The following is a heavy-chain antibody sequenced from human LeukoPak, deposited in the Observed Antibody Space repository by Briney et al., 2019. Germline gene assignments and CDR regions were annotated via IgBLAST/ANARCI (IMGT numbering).Heavy chain of an antibody. J-gene: IGHJ4*02. Sequence: ASVKVSCKASGYTFINYGVTWVRQAPGQGLEWMGWISASNGNTNYAQKLQGRVTMTTETSTSTAYMELRSLRSDDTAVYYCATSGYCSGGSCYNFDYWGQGTLVTVSS. CDR1: GYTFINYG. CDR3: ATSGYCSGGSCYNFDY. D-gene: IGHD2-15*01. V-gene: IGHV1-18*01. CDR2: ISASNGNT.